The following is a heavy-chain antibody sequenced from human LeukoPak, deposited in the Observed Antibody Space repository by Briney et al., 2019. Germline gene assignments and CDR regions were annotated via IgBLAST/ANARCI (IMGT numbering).Heavy chain of an antibody. CDR1: GGSFSGYC. D-gene: IGHD1-26*01. V-gene: IGHV4-34*01. CDR2: INHSGST. CDR3: ARGAGVGATLGVDY. Sequence: KPSETLSLTCAVYGGSFSGYCWSWIRQPPGKGLEWIGEINHSGSTNYNPSLKSRVTISVDTSKNQFSLKLSSVTAADTAVYYCARGAGVGATLGVDYWGQGTLVTVSS. J-gene: IGHJ4*02.